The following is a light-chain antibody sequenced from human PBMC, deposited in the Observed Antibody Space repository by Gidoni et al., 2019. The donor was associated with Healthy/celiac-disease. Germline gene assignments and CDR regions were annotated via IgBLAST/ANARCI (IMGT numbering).Light chain of an antibody. Sequence: IQMTQSPSALSASVGDRVTITCRASQGISNSLAWYQQKPGKAPKLLLYAASRLESGVPSRFSGSGSGTDYTLTISSLQPEDFATYYCQQYYSTLVGTFGQGTKVEIK. J-gene: IGKJ1*01. CDR1: QGISNS. CDR3: QQYYSTLVGT. CDR2: AAS. V-gene: IGKV1-NL1*01.